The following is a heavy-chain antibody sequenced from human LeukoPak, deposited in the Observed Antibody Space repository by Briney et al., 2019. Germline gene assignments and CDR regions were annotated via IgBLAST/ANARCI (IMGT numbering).Heavy chain of an antibody. V-gene: IGHV1-2*02. CDR3: ARGEQQLVPSNWFDP. CDR2: INPNSGGT. Sequence: GASVKVSCKASGYTFTGYYMHWVRQAPGQGLEWMGWINPNSGGTNYAQKFQGRVTMTRDTSISTAYMELSRLRYEDTAGYYCARGEQQLVPSNWFDPWGQGTLVTVSS. J-gene: IGHJ5*02. CDR1: GYTFTGYY. D-gene: IGHD6-13*01.